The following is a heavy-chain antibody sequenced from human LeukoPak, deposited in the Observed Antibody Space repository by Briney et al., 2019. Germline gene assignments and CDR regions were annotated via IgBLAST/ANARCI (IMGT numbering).Heavy chain of an antibody. D-gene: IGHD2-15*01. V-gene: IGHV4-4*09. CDR2: IYDSGIT. J-gene: IGHJ1*01. Sequence: PSETLSLTCTVSGDSVTFGYWSWIRQPPGKGREWGGYIYDSGITDYNPSLKSRLTISVDTSNNQFSLNLSSVTAADTAVYCAGRGHRYSRDWGQGILVTVSS. CDR3: GRGHRYSRD. CDR1: GDSVTFGY.